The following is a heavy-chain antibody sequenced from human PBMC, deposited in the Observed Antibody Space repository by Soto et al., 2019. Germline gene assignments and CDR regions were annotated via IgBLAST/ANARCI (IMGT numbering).Heavy chain of an antibody. Sequence: EVQLLESGGGLVQPGGSLRLSCAASGFTFSSYAMTWVRQAPGKGLEWVSAITRSGADTNYLESVKGRFTISRDNSKNTLYRQMISLRAVDTAVYYCAKVGYYYESLANWFFDLWGRGTLVTVSS. V-gene: IGHV3-23*01. J-gene: IGHJ2*01. CDR2: ITRSGADT. CDR3: AKVGYYYESLANWFFDL. D-gene: IGHD3-22*01. CDR1: GFTFSSYA.